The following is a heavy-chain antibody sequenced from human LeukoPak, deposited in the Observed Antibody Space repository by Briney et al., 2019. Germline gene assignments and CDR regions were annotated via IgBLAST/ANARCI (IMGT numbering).Heavy chain of an antibody. Sequence: GGSLRLSCAASGFTFSSYAMSWVRQAPGKGLEWVSDISGSGGNTYYADSVKGRFTISRDNSKNTLYLQMNSLRAEDTAVYYCAKDPTYYYGSGSPGPFDYWGQGTLVTVSS. CDR3: AKDPTYYYGSGSPGPFDY. CDR1: GFTFSSYA. J-gene: IGHJ4*02. V-gene: IGHV3-23*01. CDR2: ISGSGGNT. D-gene: IGHD3-10*01.